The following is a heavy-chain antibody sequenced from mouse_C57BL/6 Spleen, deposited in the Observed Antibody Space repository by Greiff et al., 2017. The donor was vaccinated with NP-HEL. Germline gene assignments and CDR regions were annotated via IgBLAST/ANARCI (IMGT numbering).Heavy chain of an antibody. D-gene: IGHD2-3*01. Sequence: VQLKESGAELVKPGASVKLSCTASGFNIKDYYMHWVKQGTEQGLEWIGRIDPEDGETKYAPKFQGKATITADTSSNTAYLQLSSLTSEDTAVYYCARDDGYLYAMDYWGQGTSVTVSS. J-gene: IGHJ4*01. CDR3: ARDDGYLYAMDY. CDR1: GFNIKDYY. CDR2: IDPEDGET. V-gene: IGHV14-2*01.